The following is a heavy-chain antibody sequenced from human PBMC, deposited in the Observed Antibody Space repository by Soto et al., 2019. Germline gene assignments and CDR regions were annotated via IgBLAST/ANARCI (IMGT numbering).Heavy chain of an antibody. V-gene: IGHV3-7*01. J-gene: IGHJ4*02. CDR1: GFTISNSW. Sequence: EAQLVESGGGLVQPGGSLRLTCAASGFTISNSWMSWVRQAPGKGLEWVANINQDESEKYYVDSVKGRFTISRDNTKSSLYLQMNSLRAEDTALYFCARDSGNCRQTSYCFESWGQGTLVTVSS. CDR2: INQDESEK. CDR3: ARDSGNCRQTSYCFES. D-gene: IGHD2-2*01.